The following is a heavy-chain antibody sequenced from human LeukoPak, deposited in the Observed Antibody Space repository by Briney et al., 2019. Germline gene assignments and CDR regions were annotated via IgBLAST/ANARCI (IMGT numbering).Heavy chain of an antibody. J-gene: IGHJ4*02. D-gene: IGHD1-7*01. CDR2: ISGSGGST. Sequence: PGGSLRLSCAASGFTFSSYAMSWVRQAPGKGLEWVSAISGSGGSTYYADSVKGRFTISRDNSKNTLYLQMNSLRAEDTAVYYCAKDGGRSNWNYVPIGYWGQGTLVTVSS. CDR1: GFTFSSYA. V-gene: IGHV3-23*01. CDR3: AKDGGRSNWNYVPIGY.